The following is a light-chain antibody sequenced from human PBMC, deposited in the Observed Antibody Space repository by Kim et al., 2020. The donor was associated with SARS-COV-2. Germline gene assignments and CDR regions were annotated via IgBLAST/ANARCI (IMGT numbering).Light chain of an antibody. Sequence: SPGERATRTGRASRSVSSYLAWYQQKPGQAPRLLIYDASNRATGIPARFSGSGSGTDFTLTISSLEPEDFAVYYCQQRSNWPLLPFGGGTKVDIK. CDR2: DAS. J-gene: IGKJ4*01. CDR1: RSVSSY. CDR3: QQRSNWPLLP. V-gene: IGKV3-11*01.